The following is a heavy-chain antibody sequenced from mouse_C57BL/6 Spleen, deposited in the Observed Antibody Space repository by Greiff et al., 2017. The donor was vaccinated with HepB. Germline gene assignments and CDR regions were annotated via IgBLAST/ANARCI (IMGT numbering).Heavy chain of an antibody. CDR2: ISGGVGNT. V-gene: IGHV5-9*01. CDR1: GFTFSGYS. CDR3: ARRGDYAMDY. Sequence: EVQLVESGGGLVKPGGSLNLSCAASGFTFSGYSMSWVRQTPERRLEWVATISGGVGNTYYPDSVKGRFAISRDNAKNTLYLQMSSLRSEDTALYYCARRGDYAMDYWGQGTSVTVSS. J-gene: IGHJ4*01.